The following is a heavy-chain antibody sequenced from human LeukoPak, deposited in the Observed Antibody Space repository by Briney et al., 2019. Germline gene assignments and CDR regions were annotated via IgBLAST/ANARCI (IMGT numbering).Heavy chain of an antibody. Sequence: GGSLRLSCTASGFTFDDYGMSWVRQAPGMGLEWVAGINWNGGSTTYADAVKGRVTISRHNGKNALYLHMNSLRDEDTALYYCARGGEHCESSGYYVDYWGQGTLVTVSS. J-gene: IGHJ4*02. CDR2: INWNGGST. D-gene: IGHD3-22*01. CDR1: GFTFDDYG. V-gene: IGHV3-20*04. CDR3: ARGGEHCESSGYYVDY.